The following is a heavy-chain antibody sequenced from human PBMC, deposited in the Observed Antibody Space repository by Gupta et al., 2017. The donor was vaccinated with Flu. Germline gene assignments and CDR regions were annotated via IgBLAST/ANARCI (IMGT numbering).Heavy chain of an antibody. J-gene: IGHJ4*02. CDR2: ISPSATI. CDR1: GSTLNSHE. V-gene: IGHV3-48*03. Sequence: EVLLVESGGGSVQPGGSLRLSCFSPGSTLNSHEVSWVRQAPGRRLEWVSFISPSATIYYGDPVRGRFTISRDNAKNSLYLQMSGLRDEDTAVYYCARGHWDNWGQGTLVTVSS. CDR3: ARGHWDN.